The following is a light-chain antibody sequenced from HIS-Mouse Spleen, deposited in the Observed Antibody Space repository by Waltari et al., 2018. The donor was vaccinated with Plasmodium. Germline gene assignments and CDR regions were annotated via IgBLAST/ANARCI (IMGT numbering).Light chain of an antibody. CDR1: ISNLGSNT. CDR3: AAWDDSLNGYV. V-gene: IGLV1-44*01. CDR2: SNN. Sequence: QSVLTQPPSASGTPGQRVTISCSGSISNLGSNTVTCYQQLPGTAPKLLIYSNNPRPSGVPDRFSGSKSGTSASLAISGLQSEDEADYYCAAWDDSLNGYVFGTGTKVTVL. J-gene: IGLJ1*01.